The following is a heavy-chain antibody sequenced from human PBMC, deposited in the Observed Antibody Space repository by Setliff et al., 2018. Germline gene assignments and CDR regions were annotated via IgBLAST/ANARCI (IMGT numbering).Heavy chain of an antibody. CDR3: AREKVVVVSATSYHYYMDV. CDR2: IIPIFGSA. Sequence: SVKVSCKASGGTFNSYAISWVRQAPGQGLERMGGIIPIFGSANYARKFQGRVTVTADESTTTAYMELSSLRSEDTAMYYCAREKVVVVSATSYHYYMDVWGKGTTVTVSS. CDR1: GGTFNSYA. J-gene: IGHJ6*03. V-gene: IGHV1-69*13. D-gene: IGHD2-15*01.